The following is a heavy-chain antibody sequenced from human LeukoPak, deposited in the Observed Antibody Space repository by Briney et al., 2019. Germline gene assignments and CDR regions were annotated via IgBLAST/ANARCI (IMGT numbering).Heavy chain of an antibody. CDR3: AKGSF. Sequence: GGSLRLSCAASGFTFSSSVMSWVRQAPGKGLEWVSGISNSGSITYYADSVKGRFTISRDNSKNMLYLQMNSLRAEDTAVYYCAKGSFWGQGILVTVSS. J-gene: IGHJ4*02. V-gene: IGHV3-23*01. CDR1: GFTFSSSV. CDR2: ISNSGSIT.